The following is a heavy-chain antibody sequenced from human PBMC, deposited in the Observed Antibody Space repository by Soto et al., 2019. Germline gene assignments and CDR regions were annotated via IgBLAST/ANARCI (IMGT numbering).Heavy chain of an antibody. J-gene: IGHJ6*02. V-gene: IGHV4-39*01. Sequence: QLQLQESGPRLVKPSETLSLTCSVSGGSISSSSYSWGWIRQPPGKGLEWIGTIYYSGSTHYNPSLEGRVAISADTPNNQLSLRLSSVTAADTAVYYCGRQPGHCGSTTCFGYYSVDGGGQGTTVTVS. CDR1: GGSISSSSYS. CDR3: GRQPGHCGSTTCFGYYSVDG. CDR2: IYYSGST. D-gene: IGHD2-2*01.